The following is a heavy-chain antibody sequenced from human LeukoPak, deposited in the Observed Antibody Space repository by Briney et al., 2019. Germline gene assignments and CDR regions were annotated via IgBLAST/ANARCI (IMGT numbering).Heavy chain of an antibody. Sequence: ASVEVSCKASGYTFTSYDINWVRQATGQGLEWMGWMNPNSGNTGYAQKFQGRVTMTRNTSISTAYMELSSLRSEDTAVYYCARGHRGTIFGVVTYYGMDVWGQGTTVTVSS. CDR2: MNPNSGNT. D-gene: IGHD3-3*01. J-gene: IGHJ6*02. CDR1: GYTFTSYD. CDR3: ARGHRGTIFGVVTYYGMDV. V-gene: IGHV1-8*01.